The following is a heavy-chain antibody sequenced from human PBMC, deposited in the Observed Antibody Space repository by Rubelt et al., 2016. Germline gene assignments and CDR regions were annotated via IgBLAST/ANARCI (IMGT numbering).Heavy chain of an antibody. Sequence: QVQLVQSGAEVKKPGASVKVSCKASGYTFTSYGISWVRQAPGQGLEWMGWISAYNGNTNYAQKFQGRVTRTTDTSTSTAYMELSSLRSEETAVYYCARVPAGYCSSTSCYVSDYWGQGTLVTVSS. CDR3: ARVPAGYCSSTSCYVSDY. D-gene: IGHD2-2*03. V-gene: IGHV1-18*01. CDR1: GYTFTSYG. J-gene: IGHJ4*02. CDR2: ISAYNGNT.